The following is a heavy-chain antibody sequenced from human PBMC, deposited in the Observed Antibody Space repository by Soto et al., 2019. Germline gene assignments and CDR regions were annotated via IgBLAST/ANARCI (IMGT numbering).Heavy chain of an antibody. Sequence: SETLSLTRTVSGGSISSYYWSWIRQPPGKGLEWIGYIYYSGSTNYNPSLKSRVTISVDTSKNQFSLKLSSVTAADTAVYYCAREYYDSSGYYYLAFDYWGQGTLVTVSS. CDR2: IYYSGST. J-gene: IGHJ4*02. CDR1: GGSISSYY. D-gene: IGHD3-22*01. V-gene: IGHV4-59*01. CDR3: AREYYDSSGYYYLAFDY.